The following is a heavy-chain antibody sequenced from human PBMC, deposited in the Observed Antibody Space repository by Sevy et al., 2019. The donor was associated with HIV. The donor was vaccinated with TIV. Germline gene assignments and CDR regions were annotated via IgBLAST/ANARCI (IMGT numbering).Heavy chain of an antibody. CDR1: GFTFSSYS. CDR2: ISSSSSTI. J-gene: IGHJ5*02. Sequence: GGSLRLSCAASGFTFSSYSMNWVRQAPGKGLEWVSYISSSSSTIYYADSVKGRFTISRDNAKNSLYLQMNSLRAEDTAVYYLARDLGVGYCSGGSCYPAWFDPWGQGTLVTVSS. D-gene: IGHD2-15*01. CDR3: ARDLGVGYCSGGSCYPAWFDP. V-gene: IGHV3-48*01.